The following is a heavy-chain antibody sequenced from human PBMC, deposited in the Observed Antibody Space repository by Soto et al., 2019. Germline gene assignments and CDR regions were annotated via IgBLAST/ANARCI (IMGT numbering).Heavy chain of an antibody. CDR2: MNPNSGNT. J-gene: IGHJ6*03. Sequence: QVQLVQSGAEVKKPGASVKVSCKASGYTFTSYDINWVRQATGQGLEWMGWMNPNSGNTGYAQKFQGRVTMTRNTSISTAYMELSSLGSEDTAVYYCARGGLGDEPYYYSDYMDVGGKGTTVTVSS. CDR1: GYTFTSYD. CDR3: ARGGLGDEPYYYSDYMDV. V-gene: IGHV1-8*01. D-gene: IGHD6-6*01.